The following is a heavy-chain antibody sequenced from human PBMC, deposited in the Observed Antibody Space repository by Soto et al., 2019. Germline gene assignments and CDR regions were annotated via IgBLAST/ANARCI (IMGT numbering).Heavy chain of an antibody. J-gene: IGHJ4*02. CDR2: IYYSGST. CDR1: GGSISSSSYY. Sequence: XATLSLTCTVSGGSISSSSYYWGWIRQPPGKGLEWIGSIYYSGSTYYNPSLKSRVTISVDTSKNQFSLKLSSVTAADTAVYYCARHGYSYAYAFDYWGQGTLVTV. CDR3: ARHGYSYAYAFDY. V-gene: IGHV4-39*01. D-gene: IGHD5-18*01.